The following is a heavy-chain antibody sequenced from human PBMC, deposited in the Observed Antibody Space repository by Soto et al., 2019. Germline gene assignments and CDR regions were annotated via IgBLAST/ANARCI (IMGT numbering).Heavy chain of an antibody. D-gene: IGHD2-15*01. V-gene: IGHV3-23*01. J-gene: IGHJ2*01. CDR1: GFTFSSYA. CDR2: ISGSGGST. Sequence: EVQLLESGGGLVQPGGSLRLSCAASGFTFSSYAMSWVRQAPGKGLEWVSAISGSGGSTYYADSVKGRFTISRDNSKNPLHLQMNSLRAEDTAVYYCAKGVVVYWYFDLWGRGTLVTVSS. CDR3: AKGVVVYWYFDL.